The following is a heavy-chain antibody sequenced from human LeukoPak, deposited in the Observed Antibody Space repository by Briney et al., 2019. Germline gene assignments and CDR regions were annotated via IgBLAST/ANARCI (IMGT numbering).Heavy chain of an antibody. J-gene: IGHJ3*02. Sequence: GGSLRLSCAASGLTFSSYSMNWVRQAPGKGLEWVSSISSSSSYIYYADSVKGRFTISRDNARNSLYLQMNSLRAEDTAVYYCASLWFGELLYLDADAFDIWGQGAMVTVSS. CDR3: ASLWFGELLYLDADAFDI. V-gene: IGHV3-21*01. CDR2: ISSSSSYI. CDR1: GLTFSSYS. D-gene: IGHD3-10*01.